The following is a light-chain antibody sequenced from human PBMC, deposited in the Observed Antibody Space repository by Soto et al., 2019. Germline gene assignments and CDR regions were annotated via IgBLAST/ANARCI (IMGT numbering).Light chain of an antibody. J-gene: IGLJ1*01. CDR1: SSDIGGYNY. Sequence: QSVLPQPPSASVSPGQSVTISCPGTSSDIGGYNYVSWYQQHPGKAPKLMIYEVSKRPSGVPDRFSGSKSGNTASLTVSGLQAEDEADYYCSSYAGSNNYVFGSGTKV. CDR2: EVS. V-gene: IGLV2-8*01. CDR3: SSYAGSNNYV.